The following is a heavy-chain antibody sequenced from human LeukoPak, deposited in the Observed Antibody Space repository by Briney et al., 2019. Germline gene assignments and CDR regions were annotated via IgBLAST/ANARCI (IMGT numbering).Heavy chain of an antibody. CDR1: GFTFSSYA. J-gene: IGHJ5*02. D-gene: IGHD4-17*01. CDR2: ISGSGGST. Sequence: PGGSLRLSCAASGFTFSSYAMSWVRQAPGKGLEWVSAISGSGGSTYYADSVKGRFTISRDNSKNTLYLQMNSLRAEDTAVYYCAKDSRSTVTTKKFDPWGQGTLVTVSS. V-gene: IGHV3-23*01. CDR3: AKDSRSTVTTKKFDP.